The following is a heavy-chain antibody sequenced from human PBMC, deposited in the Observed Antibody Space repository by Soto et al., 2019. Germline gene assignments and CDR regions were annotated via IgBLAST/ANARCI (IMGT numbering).Heavy chain of an antibody. D-gene: IGHD1-7*01. CDR3: ATMGTPATGLYYFDY. CDR2: ISYSGST. Sequence: SVTLSLTRPVSGGSSSSGTYYWSWIRQPPGKGLEWIGFISYSGSTYYNASPKSRVTISVDTSKNQFSLNLSFVTAADTAVYYCATMGTPATGLYYFDYWGQGTLVTVSS. V-gene: IGHV4-30-4*01. CDR1: GGSSSSGTYY. J-gene: IGHJ4*02.